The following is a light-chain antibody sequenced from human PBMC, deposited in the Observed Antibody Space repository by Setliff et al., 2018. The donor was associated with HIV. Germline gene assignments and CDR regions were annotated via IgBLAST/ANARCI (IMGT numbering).Light chain of an antibody. CDR1: SSDIGRYNY. CDR3: CSYARGSTYV. Sequence: QSALAQPASVSGSPGQSITISCTGTSSDIGRYNYVSWYQQYPGKGPTLVIFDVSERLSGVSNRFSGSKSGNTASLIISGLQPDDEADYYCCSYARGSTYVFGSGTKVTVL. V-gene: IGLV2-14*03. CDR2: DVS. J-gene: IGLJ1*01.